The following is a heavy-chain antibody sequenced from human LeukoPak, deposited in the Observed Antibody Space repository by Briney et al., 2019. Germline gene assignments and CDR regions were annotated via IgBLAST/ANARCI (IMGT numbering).Heavy chain of an antibody. V-gene: IGHV3-33*01. CDR3: ARGNGTYCSSTSCYLFPTIPRTHP. CDR1: GFTFSSYG. Sequence: PGGSLRLSCAASGFTFSSYGMHWVRQAPGKGLEWVAVIWYDGSNKYYADSVKGRFTISRDNSKNTLYLEMNSLRAEDTAVYYCARGNGTYCSSTSCYLFPTIPRTHPWGQGTLVTVSS. D-gene: IGHD2-2*01. J-gene: IGHJ5*02. CDR2: IWYDGSNK.